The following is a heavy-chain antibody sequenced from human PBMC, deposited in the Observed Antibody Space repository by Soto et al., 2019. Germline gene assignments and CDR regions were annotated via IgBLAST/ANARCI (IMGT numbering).Heavy chain of an antibody. Sequence: VGSLRLSCAASGFMFSHDWMNWVRQGPGKGLEWIARIISGGSRVTYADSVEGRFTITRDNAKNMLFLEMHSLTVEDTAVYYCARERTSKGGLDVWGQGTTVTVSS. CDR2: IISGGSRV. V-gene: IGHV3-74*01. CDR3: ARERTSKGGLDV. J-gene: IGHJ6*02. CDR1: GFMFSHDW.